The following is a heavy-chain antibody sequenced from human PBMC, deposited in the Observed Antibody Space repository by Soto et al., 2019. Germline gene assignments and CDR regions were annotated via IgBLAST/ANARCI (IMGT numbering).Heavy chain of an antibody. CDR3: ARAYCSGGSCYKTIRMNFDL. V-gene: IGHV4-34*01. J-gene: IGHJ2*01. CDR1: GGSFSGYY. D-gene: IGHD2-15*01. Sequence: QVPLQQWGAGLLKPSETLSLTCAVYGGSFSGYYWSWIRQPPGKGLEWIGEINHSGSTNYNPSLKSRVPISLDTSKNQFSLKLSSVTAADTAVYYCARAYCSGGSCYKTIRMNFDLWGRGTLVTVSS. CDR2: INHSGST.